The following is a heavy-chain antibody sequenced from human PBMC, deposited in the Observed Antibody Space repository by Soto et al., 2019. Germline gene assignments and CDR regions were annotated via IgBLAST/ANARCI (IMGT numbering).Heavy chain of an antibody. J-gene: IGHJ6*02. D-gene: IGHD6-19*01. Sequence: QVQLVQSGAEVKKPGASVKVSCKASGYTFTSYDINWVRQATGQGLEWMGWMNPNSGNTGYAQKFQGRVTMTRNTSISTAYMELSSLRSEDTAVYYCARGDRGGWHSGQYYYYYGMDVWGQGTTVTVSS. CDR1: GYTFTSYD. CDR3: ARGDRGGWHSGQYYYYYGMDV. CDR2: MNPNSGNT. V-gene: IGHV1-8*01.